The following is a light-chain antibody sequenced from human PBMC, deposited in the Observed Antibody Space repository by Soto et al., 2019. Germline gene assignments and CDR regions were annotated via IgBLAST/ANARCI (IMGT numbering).Light chain of an antibody. Sequence: LTHPASVSWSPGQSITISCTGSSSDIGDYDYVSWYQQHPGKAPKVLISEVSNRPSGVSNRFSGSKSGNTASLTISGLQAEDEADYYCNSYATGNTRVFGTGTKVTVL. J-gene: IGLJ1*01. CDR3: NSYATGNTRV. CDR1: SSDIGDYDY. CDR2: EVS. V-gene: IGLV2-14*01.